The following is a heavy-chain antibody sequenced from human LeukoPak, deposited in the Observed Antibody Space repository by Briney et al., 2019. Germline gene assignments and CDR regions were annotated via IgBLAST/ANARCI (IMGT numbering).Heavy chain of an antibody. CDR3: AREAGYCSGGSCSSDFDY. CDR1: GGTFSSYT. J-gene: IGHJ4*02. D-gene: IGHD2-15*01. V-gene: IGHV1-69*04. CDR2: IIPILGIA. Sequence: RASVKVSCKASGGTFSSYTISWVRQAPGQGLEWMGRIIPILGIANYARKFQGRVTITADKSTSTAYMELSSLRSEDTAVYYCAREAGYCSGGSCSSDFDYWGQGTLVTVSS.